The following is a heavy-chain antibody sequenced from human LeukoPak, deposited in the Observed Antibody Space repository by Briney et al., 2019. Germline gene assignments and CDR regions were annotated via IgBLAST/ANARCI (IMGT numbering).Heavy chain of an antibody. D-gene: IGHD1-14*01. V-gene: IGHV4-61*02. CDR3: ARDQTKDAFDI. Sequence: PSQTLSLTCTVSGGSISSGSYYWSWIRRPAGKGLEWIGRIYTSGSTNYNPSLKSRVTISVDTSKNQFSLKLSSVTAADTAVYYCARDQTKDAFDIWGQGTMVTVSS. J-gene: IGHJ3*02. CDR2: IYTSGST. CDR1: GGSISSGSYY.